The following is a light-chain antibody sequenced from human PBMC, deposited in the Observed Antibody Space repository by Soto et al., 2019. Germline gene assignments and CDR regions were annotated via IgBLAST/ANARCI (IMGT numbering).Light chain of an antibody. CDR1: RSDVGGYNY. Sequence: QSALTQPPSASGSPGQSVTISCTGTRSDVGGYNYVSWYQQHPGKAPRLVIYEVTKRPSGVPDRFSGSKSGNTASLTVSGLQADDEADYYCSSFSGFSTVFGTGTKLTVL. CDR2: EVT. V-gene: IGLV2-8*01. CDR3: SSFSGFSTV. J-gene: IGLJ1*01.